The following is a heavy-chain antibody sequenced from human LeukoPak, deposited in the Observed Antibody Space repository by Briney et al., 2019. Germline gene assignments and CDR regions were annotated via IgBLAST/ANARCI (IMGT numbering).Heavy chain of an antibody. CDR3: ARGASKYDFWSGYYPYYYYYGMDV. CDR1: GYTFTSYD. D-gene: IGHD3-3*01. Sequence: ASVKVSCKASGYTFTSYDINWVRQAPGQGLEWMGWMNPNSGNTGYAQKFQGRVTMTRNTSISTAYMELSSLRSEDTAVYYCARGASKYDFWSGYYPYYYYYGMDVWGQGTTVTVSS. V-gene: IGHV1-8*01. J-gene: IGHJ6*02. CDR2: MNPNSGNT.